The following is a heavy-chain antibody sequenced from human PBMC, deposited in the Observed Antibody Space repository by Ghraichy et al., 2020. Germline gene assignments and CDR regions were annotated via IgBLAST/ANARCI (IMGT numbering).Heavy chain of an antibody. Sequence: GGSLGLSCGGSGFTFSAYSMNWVRQSPGRGLEWVSYITSSSRTKSYADSVKGRFTISRDNAQNSLYLQMNSLRDEDTAVYYCARGSTVVRFFYYDGMDVWGQGTTVTVSS. D-gene: IGHD4-23*01. CDR3: ARGSTVVRFFYYDGMDV. CDR2: ITSSSRTK. CDR1: GFTFSAYS. V-gene: IGHV3-48*02. J-gene: IGHJ6*02.